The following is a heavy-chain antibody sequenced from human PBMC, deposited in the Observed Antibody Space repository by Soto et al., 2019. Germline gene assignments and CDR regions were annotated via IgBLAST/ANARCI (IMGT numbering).Heavy chain of an antibody. CDR3: GRARAVAGAAERY. Sequence: QVQLVQSGAEVKKPGASVKVSCKASGYTFTNYYMHWVRQAPGQGLEWMGVINPGDGTTSYVQKVQGRVTVTRDTSTSTVYMELRSLRAEDTAVYYCGRARAVAGAAERYWGQGTLVTVSS. D-gene: IGHD6-19*01. J-gene: IGHJ4*02. CDR1: GYTFTNYY. CDR2: INPGDGTT. V-gene: IGHV1-46*03.